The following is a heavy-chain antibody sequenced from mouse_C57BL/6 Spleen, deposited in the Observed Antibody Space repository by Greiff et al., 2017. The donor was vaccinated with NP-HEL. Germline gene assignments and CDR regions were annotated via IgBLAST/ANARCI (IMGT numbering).Heavy chain of an antibody. V-gene: IGHV1-69*01. Sequence: QVQLQQPGAELVMPGASVKLSCKASGYTFTSYWMHWVKQRPGQGLEWIGEIDPSGSYTNYNQKFKGKSTLTVDKSSSTAYMQLSSLTSEDSAVYYCARSPTGTDWFAYWGQGTLVTVSA. CDR1: GYTFTSYW. CDR2: IDPSGSYT. D-gene: IGHD4-1*01. CDR3: ARSPTGTDWFAY. J-gene: IGHJ3*01.